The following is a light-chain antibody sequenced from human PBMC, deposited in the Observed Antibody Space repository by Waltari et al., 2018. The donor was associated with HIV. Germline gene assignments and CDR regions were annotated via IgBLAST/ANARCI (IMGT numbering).Light chain of an antibody. J-gene: IGLJ3*02. CDR2: EVS. Sequence: QSALTQPPYASGSPGQSVTISCTGTSSDVGGYNSVSWYQQHPGKAPKLMIYEVSKRPSGVPNRFSGSKSGNTASLTVSGLQAEDEADYYCSSYAGSNNKVFGGGTKLTVL. V-gene: IGLV2-8*01. CDR1: SSDVGGYNS. CDR3: SSYAGSNNKV.